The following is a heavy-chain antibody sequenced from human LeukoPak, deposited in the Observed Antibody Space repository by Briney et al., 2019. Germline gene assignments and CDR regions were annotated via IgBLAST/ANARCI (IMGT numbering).Heavy chain of an antibody. D-gene: IGHD3-22*01. CDR3: AKALSYYYDSSGLGN. V-gene: IGHV3-48*04. CDR1: GFTFSSFS. CDR2: ISSSSTTI. Sequence: GGSLRLSCAASGFTFSSFSMNWVRQAPGKGLEWVSYISSSSTTIYYADSVKGRFTISRDNAKNTLYLQMNSLRAEDTAVYYCAKALSYYYDSSGLGNWGQGTLVTVSS. J-gene: IGHJ4*02.